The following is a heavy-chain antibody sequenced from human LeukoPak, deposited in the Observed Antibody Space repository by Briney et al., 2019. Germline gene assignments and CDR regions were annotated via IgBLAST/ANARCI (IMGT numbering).Heavy chain of an antibody. CDR1: GFTFSSYS. CDR2: ISSSSSYI. CDR3: ARDGYSYGETLGLY. V-gene: IGHV3-21*01. D-gene: IGHD5-18*01. J-gene: IGHJ4*02. Sequence: GGPLRLSCAASGFTFSSYSMNWVRQAPGKGLEWVSSISSSSSYIYYADSVKGRFTISRDNARNSLYLQMNSLRAEDTAVYYCARDGYSYGETLGLYWGQGTLVTVSS.